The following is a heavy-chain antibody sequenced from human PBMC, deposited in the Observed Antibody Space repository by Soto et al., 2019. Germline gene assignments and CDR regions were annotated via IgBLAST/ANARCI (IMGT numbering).Heavy chain of an antibody. D-gene: IGHD6-6*01. CDR3: ARPYSSSSRYAFDI. V-gene: IGHV1-69*01. CDR1: GGTFSSYA. J-gene: IGHJ3*02. Sequence: QVQLVQSGAEVKKPGSSVKVSCKASGGTFSSYAISWVRQAPGQWLEWMGGINPIFGTANYAQKFQGRVTINEDETTSTAYIELSSLRSEDTAVYYCARPYSSSSRYAFDIWGQGTMVTVSS. CDR2: INPIFGTA.